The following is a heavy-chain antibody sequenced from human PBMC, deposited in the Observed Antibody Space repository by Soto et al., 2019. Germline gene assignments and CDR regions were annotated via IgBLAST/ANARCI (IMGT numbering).Heavy chain of an antibody. V-gene: IGHV4-59*01. CDR3: ARERTPRTGFDY. CDR2: SYFTGAT. J-gene: IGHJ4*02. CDR1: VASITGYY. D-gene: IGHD7-27*01. Sequence: SETLSLTCTVSVASITGYYWSWIRQSPGKGLEWIGCSYFTGATNYNPSLKSRVTISVDTSRNQFSLTLTSATAADTAVYYCARERTPRTGFDYWGQGALVTVSS.